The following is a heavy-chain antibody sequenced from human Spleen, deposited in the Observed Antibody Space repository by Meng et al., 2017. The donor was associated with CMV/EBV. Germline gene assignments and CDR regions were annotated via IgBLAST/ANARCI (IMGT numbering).Heavy chain of an antibody. CDR2: ISYDGRNN. J-gene: IGHJ3*01. CDR3: ARCGSLHLAFDL. CDR1: ESTFSTYW. D-gene: IGHD6-25*01. Sequence: GESLKISCAASESTFSTYWMSWVRQAPGKGLEWVALISYDGRNNYYADSVRGRFTISRDNAKVSLYLQMNSLRVEDTAVYYCARCGSLHLAFDLWGQGTMVTVSS. V-gene: IGHV3-30*03.